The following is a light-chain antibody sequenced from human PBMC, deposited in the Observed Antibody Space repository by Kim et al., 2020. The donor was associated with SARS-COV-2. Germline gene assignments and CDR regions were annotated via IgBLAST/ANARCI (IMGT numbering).Light chain of an antibody. Sequence: ATINCKSSQSILCDYNNRSYLAWYQQKPGQPPKLLIYWASTRQSGVPDRFSGSESGTDFTLTISTLQAEDVAVYYCQQYYSIPWTFGQGTKVDIK. CDR2: WAS. V-gene: IGKV4-1*01. CDR3: QQYYSIPWT. J-gene: IGKJ1*01. CDR1: QSILCDYNNRSY.